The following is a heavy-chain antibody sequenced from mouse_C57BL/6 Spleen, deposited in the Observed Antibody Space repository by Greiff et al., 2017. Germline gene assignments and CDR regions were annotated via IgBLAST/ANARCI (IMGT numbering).Heavy chain of an antibody. CDR1: GFTFTDYY. V-gene: IGHV7-3*01. Sequence: EVHLVESGGGLVQPGGSLSLSCAASGFTFTDYYMSWVRQPPGKALEWLGFIRNKANGYTTEYSASVKGRFTISRDNSQSILYLQMNALRAEDSATYYCARGRKITTVVEGDYFDYWGQGTTLTVSS. CDR2: IRNKANGYTT. D-gene: IGHD1-1*01. J-gene: IGHJ2*01. CDR3: ARGRKITTVVEGDYFDY.